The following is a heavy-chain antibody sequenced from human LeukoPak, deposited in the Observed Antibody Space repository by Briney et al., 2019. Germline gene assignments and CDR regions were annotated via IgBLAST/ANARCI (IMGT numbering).Heavy chain of an antibody. CDR3: ARAMAVAGTIVHDYYYGMDV. J-gene: IGHJ6*02. CDR1: GGSISSYY. Sequence: PSETLSLTCTVSGGSISSYYWSWIRQPPGKGLEWIGYIYYSGSTNYNPSLKSRVTISVDTSKNQFSLKLSSVTAADTAVYYCARAMAVAGTIVHDYYYGMDVWGQGTTVTVPS. V-gene: IGHV4-59*01. D-gene: IGHD6-19*01. CDR2: IYYSGST.